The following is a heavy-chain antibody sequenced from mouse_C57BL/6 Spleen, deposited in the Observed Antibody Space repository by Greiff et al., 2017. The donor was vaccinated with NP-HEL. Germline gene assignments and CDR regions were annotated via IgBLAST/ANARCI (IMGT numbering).Heavy chain of an antibody. CDR3: ARVGDDGYYWAY. Sequence: VQLQQPGAELVKPGASVKVSCKASGYTFTSYWMHWVKQRPGQGLEWIGMIHPNSGSTNYNEKFKSKATLTVDKSSSTAYMQLSSLTSEDSAVYYCARVGDDGYYWAYWGQGTLVTVSA. CDR2: IHPNSGST. V-gene: IGHV1-64*01. CDR1: GYTFTSYW. D-gene: IGHD2-3*01. J-gene: IGHJ3*01.